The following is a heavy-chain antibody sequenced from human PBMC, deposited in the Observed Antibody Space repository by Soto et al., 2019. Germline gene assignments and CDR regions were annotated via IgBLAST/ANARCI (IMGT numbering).Heavy chain of an antibody. CDR2: ISSSGSTA. V-gene: IGHV3-48*03. Sequence: XGSLLLSCAASGFTFSRFELHWVRQAPGKGLEWISYISSSGSTAYYASSVEGRFTISRDNANNSVYLQMDSLRAEDTALYYCTRAAWFPYLSFYWGQGALVTVSS. J-gene: IGHJ4*02. D-gene: IGHD3-10*01. CDR1: GFTFSRFE. CDR3: TRAAWFPYLSFY.